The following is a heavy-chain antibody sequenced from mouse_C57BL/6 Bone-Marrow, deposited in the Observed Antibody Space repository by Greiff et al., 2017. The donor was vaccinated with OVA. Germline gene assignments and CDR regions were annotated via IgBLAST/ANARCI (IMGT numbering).Heavy chain of an antibody. Sequence: VKVVESGAELARPGASVKLSCKASGYTFTSYGISWVKQRTGQGLEWIGEIYPRSGNTYYNEKFKGKATLTADKSSSTAYMELRSLTSEDSAVYFCARRGPITTVGSYAMDYWGQGTSVTVSS. CDR2: IYPRSGNT. CDR3: ARRGPITTVGSYAMDY. V-gene: IGHV1-81*01. D-gene: IGHD1-1*01. J-gene: IGHJ4*01. CDR1: GYTFTSYG.